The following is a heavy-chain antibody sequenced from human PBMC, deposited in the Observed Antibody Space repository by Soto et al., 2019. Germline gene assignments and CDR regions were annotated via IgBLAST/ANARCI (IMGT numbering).Heavy chain of an antibody. CDR3: ARHARGSCYS. CDR1: GGSISSSTYY. Sequence: QLQLQESGPGLVKPSETLSLICTVSGGSISSSTYYWGWIRQPPGKGLEWIGNIYYSGSTYYNPSLKSRVTTSVDTSKNQFSLKLSSVTAADTAMYFCARHARGSCYSWGQGTLVTVSS. D-gene: IGHD2-15*01. V-gene: IGHV4-39*01. CDR2: IYYSGST. J-gene: IGHJ4*02.